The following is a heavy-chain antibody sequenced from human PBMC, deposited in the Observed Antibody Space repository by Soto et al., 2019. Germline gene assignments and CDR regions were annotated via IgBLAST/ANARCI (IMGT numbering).Heavy chain of an antibody. CDR2: IIPIFGTA. V-gene: IGHV1-69*13. Sequence: ASVKVSCKASGGTFSSYAISWVRQAPGQGLEWMGGIIPIFGTANYAQKFQGRVTITADESTSTAYMELSSLRSEDTAVYYCARGYCSGGSCYDFGYWGQGTLVTVSS. CDR1: GGTFSSYA. CDR3: ARGYCSGGSCYDFGY. D-gene: IGHD2-15*01. J-gene: IGHJ4*02.